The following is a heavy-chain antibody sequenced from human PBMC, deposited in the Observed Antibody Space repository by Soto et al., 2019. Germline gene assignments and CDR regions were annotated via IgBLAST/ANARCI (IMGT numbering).Heavy chain of an antibody. V-gene: IGHV1-3*01. CDR3: ARGGYCSGGSCSAFNWFDP. Sequence: ASVKVSCKASGYTFTSYAMHWVRQAPGQRLEWMGWINAGNGNAKYPQKFQGRVTITRDTSASTAYMELSSLRSEDTAVYYCARGGYCSGGSCSAFNWFDPWGQGTLVTVSS. D-gene: IGHD2-15*01. J-gene: IGHJ5*02. CDR1: GYTFTSYA. CDR2: INAGNGNA.